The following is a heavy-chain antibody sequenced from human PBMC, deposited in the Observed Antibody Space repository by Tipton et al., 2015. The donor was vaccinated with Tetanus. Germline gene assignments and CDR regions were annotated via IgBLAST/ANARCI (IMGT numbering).Heavy chain of an antibody. CDR1: GGSISGSGYF. D-gene: IGHD6-6*01. CDR3: ARDQGGGRVVRLNWFDP. Sequence: TLSLTCNVSGGSISGSGYFWNWIRQFPGRGLEWIGYIYYSGDTFYNPSLKGRVAMSVDTSKNQFSLNLSSVTAADTAIYYCARDQGGGRVVRLNWFDPWGQGVQVTVSS. J-gene: IGHJ5*02. CDR2: IYYSGDT. V-gene: IGHV4-31*03.